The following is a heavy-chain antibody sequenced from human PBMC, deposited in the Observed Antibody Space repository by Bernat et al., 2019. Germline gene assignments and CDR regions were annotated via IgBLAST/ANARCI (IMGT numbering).Heavy chain of an antibody. J-gene: IGHJ4*02. CDR3: ATGYCSGGSCYSSFDY. CDR1: GYTFTSYA. Sequence: QVQLVQSGAEVKKPGASVKVSCKASGYTFTSYAISWVRQAPGQGLEWMGGIIPIFGTANYAQKFQGRVTITADESTSTAYMELTSLRSEDTAVYYCATGYCSGGSCYSSFDYWGQGTLVTVSS. V-gene: IGHV1-69*13. CDR2: IIPIFGTA. D-gene: IGHD2-15*01.